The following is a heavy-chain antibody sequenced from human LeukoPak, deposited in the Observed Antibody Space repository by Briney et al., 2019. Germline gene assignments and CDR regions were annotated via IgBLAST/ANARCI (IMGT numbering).Heavy chain of an antibody. CDR3: ARYTAIDYYYGMDV. CDR1: GFTFTSHG. CDR2: ISAYNGRT. V-gene: IGHV1-18*01. D-gene: IGHD5-18*01. Sequence: ASVKVSCKTSGFTFTSHGFSWVRQAPGQGLEWMGWISAYNGRTNYAQKSQGRVTMTTDTSTSTAYMELRSLRSDDTAVYYCARYTAIDYYYGMDVWGQGTTVTVSS. J-gene: IGHJ6*02.